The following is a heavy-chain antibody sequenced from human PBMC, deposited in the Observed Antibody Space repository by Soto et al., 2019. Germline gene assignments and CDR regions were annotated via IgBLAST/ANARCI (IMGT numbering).Heavy chain of an antibody. CDR2: FDPQDGET. V-gene: IGHV1-24*01. CDR1: GYTLTELS. Sequence: ASVKVSCKVSGYTLTELSMHWVRQAPGKVLEWMGGFDPQDGETIYAQKFQGRVTMTEDTSTDTAYMELSSLRSEDTAVYYCATALLRFLEWLLPFDYWGQGTLVTVSS. J-gene: IGHJ4*02. D-gene: IGHD3-3*01. CDR3: ATALLRFLEWLLPFDY.